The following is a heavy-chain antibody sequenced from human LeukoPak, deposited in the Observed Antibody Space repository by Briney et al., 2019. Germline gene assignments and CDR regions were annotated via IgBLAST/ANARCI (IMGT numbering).Heavy chain of an antibody. CDR2: IYTSGST. CDR3: ASLYLEYSSSYDWYFDL. V-gene: IGHV4-61*02. Sequence: SETLSLTCTVSGDSISSSGGYYWSWIRQPAGKGLEWIGRIYTSGSTNYNPSLKSRVTISVDTSKNQFSLKLSSVTAADTAVYYCASLYLEYSSSYDWYFDLWGRGTLVTVSS. D-gene: IGHD6-6*01. J-gene: IGHJ2*01. CDR1: GDSISSSGGYY.